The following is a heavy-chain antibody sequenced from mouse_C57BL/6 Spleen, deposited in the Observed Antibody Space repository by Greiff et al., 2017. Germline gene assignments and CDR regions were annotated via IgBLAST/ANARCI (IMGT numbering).Heavy chain of an antibody. J-gene: IGHJ2*01. D-gene: IGHD1-1*01. V-gene: IGHV1-64*01. Sequence: QVQLQQPGAELVKPGASVKLSCKASGYPFTSYWLHWVKQRPGPGLEWIGMIHPNSGSTNYNETFKGKATLTDDKSSSTAYMQLRILTSEDSAFYYGARSTTVVAPDYWGQGTTLTVSS. CDR1: GYPFTSYW. CDR3: ARSTTVVAPDY. CDR2: IHPNSGST.